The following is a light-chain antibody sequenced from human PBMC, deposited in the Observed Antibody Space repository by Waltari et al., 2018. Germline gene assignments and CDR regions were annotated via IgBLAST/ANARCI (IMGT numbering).Light chain of an antibody. CDR3: QQYNNWPLVYT. CDR2: GAS. Sequence: EIVMTQSPDTLSVSPGERATLSCRASQSVAAKLAWYQQKPGQPPRRLIYGASTRATGIPPRFSGHGLWTDFSLTITSRQSEDVAVYYCQQYNNWPLVYTFGQGTKLEIK. CDR1: QSVAAK. V-gene: IGKV3-15*01. J-gene: IGKJ2*01.